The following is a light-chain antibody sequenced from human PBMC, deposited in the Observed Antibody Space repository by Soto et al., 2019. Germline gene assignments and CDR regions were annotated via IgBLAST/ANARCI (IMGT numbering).Light chain of an antibody. CDR3: CSYAGSTTRVQ. CDR2: EVS. J-gene: IGLJ2*01. Sequence: QPASVSGSPGQSITISCTGTSSDVDTYKYVSWYQQHPGKAPKLMIYEVSYRPSGVSDRFSGSKSGNTASLTISGLQAEDEADYYCCSYAGSTTRVQFGGGTQLTVL. CDR1: SSDVDTYKY. V-gene: IGLV2-14*01.